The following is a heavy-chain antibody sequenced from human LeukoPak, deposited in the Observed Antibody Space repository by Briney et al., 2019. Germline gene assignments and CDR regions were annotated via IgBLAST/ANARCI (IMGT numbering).Heavy chain of an antibody. V-gene: IGHV4-39*07. CDR3: ARFATWQLVRLAAFDI. D-gene: IGHD6-13*01. CDR2: INHSGST. Sequence: PSQTLSLTCTVSGGSISSGSYYWSWIRQPPGKGLEWIGEINHSGSTNYNPSLKSRVTISVDTSKNQFSLKLSSVTAADTAVYYCARFATWQLVRLAAFDIWGQGTMVTVSS. J-gene: IGHJ3*02. CDR1: GGSISSGSYY.